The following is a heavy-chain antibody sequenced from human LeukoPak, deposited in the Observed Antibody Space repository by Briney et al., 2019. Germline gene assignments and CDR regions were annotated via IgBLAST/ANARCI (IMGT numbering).Heavy chain of an antibody. CDR3: ASSRYFDWSFDY. D-gene: IGHD3-9*01. Sequence: ASVKVSCKASGYTFTSYAMHWVRQAPGQRPEWMGWINAGNGNTKYSQEFQGRVTITRDTSASTAYMEPSSLRSEDMAVYYCASSRYFDWSFDYWGQGTLVTVSS. CDR2: INAGNGNT. J-gene: IGHJ4*02. V-gene: IGHV1-3*03. CDR1: GYTFTSYA.